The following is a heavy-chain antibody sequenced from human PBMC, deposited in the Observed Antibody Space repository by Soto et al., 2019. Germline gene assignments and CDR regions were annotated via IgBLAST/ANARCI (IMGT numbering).Heavy chain of an antibody. Sequence: HPCASSGFSFDDFLMHLVRQAPGKGLEWVSGISWNSGFTGYADSVKGRFTISRDNAKNSLYLQMNSLRAEDTALYYCFYDMYSSSWYPYDFCGQGTMVT. V-gene: IGHV3-9*01. J-gene: IGHJ3*01. CDR2: ISWNSGFT. CDR1: GFSFDDFL. CDR3: FYDMYSSSWYPYDF. D-gene: IGHD6-13*01.